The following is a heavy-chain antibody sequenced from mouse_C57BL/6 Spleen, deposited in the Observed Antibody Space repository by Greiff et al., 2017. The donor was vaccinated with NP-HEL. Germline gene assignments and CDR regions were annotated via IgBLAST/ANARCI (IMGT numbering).Heavy chain of an antibody. Sequence: EVQGVESGEGLVKPGGSLKLSCAASGFTFSSYAMSWVRQTPEKRLEWVAYISSGGDYIYYADTVKGRFTISRDNARNTLYLQMSSLKSEDTAMYYCTREGYYGSYYYAMDYWGQGTSVTVSS. D-gene: IGHD1-1*01. CDR1: GFTFSSYA. CDR2: ISSGGDYI. CDR3: TREGYYGSYYYAMDY. V-gene: IGHV5-9-1*02. J-gene: IGHJ4*01.